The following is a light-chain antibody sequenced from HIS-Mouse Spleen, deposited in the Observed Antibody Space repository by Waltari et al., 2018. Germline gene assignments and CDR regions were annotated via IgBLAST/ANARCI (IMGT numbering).Light chain of an antibody. J-gene: IGLJ1*01. CDR1: SSDVGGYNY. V-gene: IGLV2-14*03. CDR3: SSYTSSSTYV. Sequence: QSALTQPASVSGSPGQSITISCTGTSSDVGGYNYVYWYQQHPGKAPTLMIYDVSNRPSGVSNRFSGSKSGNTASLTISGIQAEDEADYYCSSYTSSSTYVFGTGTKVTVL. CDR2: DVS.